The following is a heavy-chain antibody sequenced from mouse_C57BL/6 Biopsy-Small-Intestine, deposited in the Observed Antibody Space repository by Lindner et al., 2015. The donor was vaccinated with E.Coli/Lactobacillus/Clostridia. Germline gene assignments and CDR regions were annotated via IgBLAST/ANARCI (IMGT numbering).Heavy chain of an antibody. CDR3: AREDYGSSSYYFDY. J-gene: IGHJ2*01. CDR1: GFTFSSYA. Sequence: EVQLQESGGGLVKPGGSLKLSCAASGFTFSSYAMSWVRQTPEKRLEWVATISDGGSYTYYPDNVKGRFTISRDNAKNNLYLQMSHLKSEDTAMYYCAREDYGSSSYYFDYWGQGTTLTVSS. V-gene: IGHV5-4*01. CDR2: ISDGGSYT. D-gene: IGHD1-1*01.